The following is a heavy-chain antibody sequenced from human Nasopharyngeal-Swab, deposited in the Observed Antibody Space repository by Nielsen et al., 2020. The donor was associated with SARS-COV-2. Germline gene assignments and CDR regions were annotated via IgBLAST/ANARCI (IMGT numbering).Heavy chain of an antibody. CDR2: IIPIFGTA. D-gene: IGHD5-24*01. Sequence: SVKVSCKASGGTFSSYAISWVRQAPGQGLEWMGGIIPIFGTANYAQKFQGRVMITADESTSTAYMELSSLRSEDTAVYYCASRGGRWLQPVGYGMDVWGQGTTVTVSS. CDR3: ASRGGRWLQPVGYGMDV. J-gene: IGHJ6*02. V-gene: IGHV1-69*13. CDR1: GGTFSSYA.